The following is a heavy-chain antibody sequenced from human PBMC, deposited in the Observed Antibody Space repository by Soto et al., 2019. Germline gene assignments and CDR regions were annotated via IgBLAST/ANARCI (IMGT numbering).Heavy chain of an antibody. CDR3: ARQRVITDKYLFEY. J-gene: IGHJ4*02. V-gene: IGHV4-34*01. Sequence: SSETLSLTCSFYVLSFIGYYCSWILQPPGKGLEWIGEINHSGSNNYNPSLKSRVTISVDTTKNHFSLNLRSVTAADTEVYYCARQRVITDKYLFEYWGKGIPVTVSS. CDR2: INHSGSN. D-gene: IGHD2-21*01. CDR1: VLSFIGYY.